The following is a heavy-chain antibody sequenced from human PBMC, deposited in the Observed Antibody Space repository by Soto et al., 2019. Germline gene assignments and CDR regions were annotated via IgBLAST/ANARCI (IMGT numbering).Heavy chain of an antibody. V-gene: IGHV3-13*01. D-gene: IGHD6-25*01. CDR3: ARSPIVRETLNPANSGPLAY. CDR1: GFTVSSYD. Sequence: EVQLVESGGGLVQPGGSLRLACAASGFTVSSYDMHWVRHVTGKGLEWVSTIGAGGDTYFPDSMKGRFTISRVHAKNYQFLRTHNLGAPDPPVSYCARSPIVRETLNPANSGPLAYWRHRTLVPVSS. J-gene: IGHJ4*01. CDR2: IGAGGDT.